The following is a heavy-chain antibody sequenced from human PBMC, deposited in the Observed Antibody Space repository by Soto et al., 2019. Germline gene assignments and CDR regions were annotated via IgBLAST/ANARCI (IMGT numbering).Heavy chain of an antibody. CDR2: ISGSGGST. J-gene: IGHJ4*02. CDR3: AKALVRGVIGYFDY. Sequence: PGGSLRLSCAASGFTFSSYAMSWVRKAPGKGLEWVSAISGSGGSTYYADSVKGRFTISRDNSKNTLYLQMNSLRAEDTAVYYCAKALVRGVIGYFDYWGQGTLVTVSS. CDR1: GFTFSSYA. V-gene: IGHV3-23*01. D-gene: IGHD3-10*01.